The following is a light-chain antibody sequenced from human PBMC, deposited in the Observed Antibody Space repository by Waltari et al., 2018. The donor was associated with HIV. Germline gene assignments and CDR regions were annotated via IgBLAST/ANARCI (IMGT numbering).Light chain of an antibody. J-gene: IGLJ3*02. V-gene: IGLV7-46*02. CDR2: DSE. CDR1: TGFITRGQF. CDR3: LISYNGVRV. Sequence: QAVVTQEPSVSVSPGETVTLTCNSFTGFITRGQFPYWFQMRERNDPRTMIYDSEKRHAWTPGRFSGSIVGGKATLTLLGAQPEDEGDYYCLISYNGVRVFGGGTKLTV.